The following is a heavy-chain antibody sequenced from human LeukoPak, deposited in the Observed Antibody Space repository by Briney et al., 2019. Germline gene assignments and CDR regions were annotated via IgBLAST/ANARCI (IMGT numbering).Heavy chain of an antibody. Sequence: GGSLRLSRAASGLNLNTYAMSWARQATGKGLEWVSSMDVGTNPSFFAASLKCRFAIFRDNSRNTVYLQMNSLRADDTAVYFCAKTGQFDSWGQGTLVTVSS. D-gene: IGHD1-14*01. J-gene: IGHJ4*02. V-gene: IGHV3-23*01. CDR3: AKTGQFDS. CDR1: GLNLNTYA. CDR2: MDVGTNPS.